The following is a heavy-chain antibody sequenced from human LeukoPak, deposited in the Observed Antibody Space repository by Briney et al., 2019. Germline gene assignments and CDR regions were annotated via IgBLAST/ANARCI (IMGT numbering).Heavy chain of an antibody. CDR3: ARTKPHHSYYYDSSGYYPSHLDY. J-gene: IGHJ4*02. V-gene: IGHV1-2*02. CDR1: GYTFTGYY. Sequence: ASVKVSCKASGYTFTGYYMHWVRQAPGQGLEWMGWINPNSGGTNYAQKFQGRVTITRDTSASTAYMELSSLRSEDTAVYYCARTKPHHSYYYDSSGYYPSHLDYWGQGTLVTVSS. CDR2: INPNSGGT. D-gene: IGHD3-22*01.